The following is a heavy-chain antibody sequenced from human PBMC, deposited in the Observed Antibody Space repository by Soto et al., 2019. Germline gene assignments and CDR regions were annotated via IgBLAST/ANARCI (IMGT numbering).Heavy chain of an antibody. D-gene: IGHD6-13*01. CDR3: ARDFSSTWPTFDS. J-gene: IGHJ4*02. CDR1: GYTFTGYY. V-gene: IGHV1-2*02. Sequence: QVQLEQSGAEVKKPGASVKVSCKASGYTFTGYYIHWVRQAPGQGLEWMRWINTFTGGTNSAQKFQARVTVTRDTSTSTAHMELNSLTSDDTAVYYCARDFSSTWPTFDSWGQGTLVTVSS. CDR2: INTFTGGT.